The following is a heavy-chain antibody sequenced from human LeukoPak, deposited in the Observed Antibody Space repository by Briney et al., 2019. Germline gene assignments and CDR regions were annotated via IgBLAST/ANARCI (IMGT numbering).Heavy chain of an antibody. Sequence: GGSLRLSCAARGFTFSIYAMSWVREAPGKGGEGGSAISGSGGTTYYADSVKGRFTISRHNSKHTLYLQMNSLRAEDTAVYYCAKRSRWGAAAGKGGFYYYYMAVWGKGTTVTVSS. CDR2: ISGSGGTT. D-gene: IGHD6-13*01. V-gene: IGHV3-23*01. CDR1: GFTFSIYA. J-gene: IGHJ6*03. CDR3: AKRSRWGAAAGKGGFYYYYMAV.